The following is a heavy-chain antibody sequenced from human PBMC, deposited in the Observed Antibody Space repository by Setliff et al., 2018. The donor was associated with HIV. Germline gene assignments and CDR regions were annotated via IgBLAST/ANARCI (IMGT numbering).Heavy chain of an antibody. Sequence: SETLSLTCTVSGVSIDQNYWSWVRQPAGKGLERIGRIYVSRKTNYNPSLKSRVTMSVDASKSQVSLKLTSVTAADTAVYFCAKDAGVTGGLYRYYIDAWGKGTTVTVSS. J-gene: IGHJ6*03. D-gene: IGHD3-9*01. V-gene: IGHV4-4*07. CDR3: AKDAGVTGGLYRYYIDA. CDR1: GVSIDQNY. CDR2: IYVSRKT.